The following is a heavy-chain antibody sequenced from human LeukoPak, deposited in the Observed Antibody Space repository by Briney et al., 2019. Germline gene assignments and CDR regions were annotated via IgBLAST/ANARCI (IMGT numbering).Heavy chain of an antibody. CDR1: GGSFSGYY. CDR3: AELGITMIGGV. D-gene: IGHD3-10*02. Sequence: TSETLSLTCAVYGGSFSGYYWSWIRQPPGKGLEWIGEMNHSGSTNYNPSLKSRVTISVDTSKNQFSLKLSSVTAADTAVYYCAELGITMIGGVWGKGTAVTISS. V-gene: IGHV4-34*01. CDR2: MNHSGST. J-gene: IGHJ6*04.